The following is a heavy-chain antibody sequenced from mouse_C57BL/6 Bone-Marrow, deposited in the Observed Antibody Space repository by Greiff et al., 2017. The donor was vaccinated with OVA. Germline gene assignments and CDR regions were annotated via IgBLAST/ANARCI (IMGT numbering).Heavy chain of an antibody. V-gene: IGHV14-4*01. D-gene: IGHD1-1*01. CDR3: TTWYYGSYWYFDV. J-gene: IGHJ1*03. CDR1: GFNIKDDY. Sequence: VQLKESGAELVRPGASVKLSCTASGFNIKDDYMHWVKQRPEQGLEWIGWIDPANGDTEYASKFQGKATITADTSSNTAYLQLSSLTSEDTAVYYCTTWYYGSYWYFDVWGTGTTVTVSS. CDR2: IDPANGDT.